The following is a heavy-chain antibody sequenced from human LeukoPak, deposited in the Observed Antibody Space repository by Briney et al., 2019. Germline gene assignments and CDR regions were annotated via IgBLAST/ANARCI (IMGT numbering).Heavy chain of an antibody. CDR2: IYSGGST. Sequence: GGSLRLSCAASGFTFSSYAMSWVRQSPGKGLEWVSVIYSGGSTYYADSVKGRFTISRDNSKNTLYLQMNSLRAEDTAVYYCARDSAPHTVLYIGNPQYYFDYWGQGTLVTVSS. D-gene: IGHD3-10*01. CDR1: GFTFSSYA. J-gene: IGHJ4*02. V-gene: IGHV3-66*02. CDR3: ARDSAPHTVLYIGNPQYYFDY.